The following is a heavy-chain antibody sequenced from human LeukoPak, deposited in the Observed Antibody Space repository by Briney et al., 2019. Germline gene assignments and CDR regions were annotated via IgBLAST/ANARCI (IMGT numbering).Heavy chain of an antibody. CDR3: AREGTAREDDAFDI. V-gene: IGHV3-21*01. CDR2: ITSRSSYI. J-gene: IGHJ3*02. Sequence: KPGGSLRLSCVASGFTFSTYDMNWVRQAPGKGLEWVSSITSRSSYIYYADSVKGRFTISRGNAENSLYLQMNSLRAEDTAVYYCAREGTAREDDAFDIWGQGTMVTVSS. CDR1: GFTFSTYD. D-gene: IGHD2-21*02.